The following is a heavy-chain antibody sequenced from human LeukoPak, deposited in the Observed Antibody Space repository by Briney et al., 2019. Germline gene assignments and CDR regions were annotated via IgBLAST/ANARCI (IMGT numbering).Heavy chain of an antibody. D-gene: IGHD3-22*01. CDR1: GGSISSSSYY. CDR2: IYYSGST. V-gene: IGHV4-39*01. Sequence: SETLSLTCIVSGGSISSSSYYWGWIRQPPGKGLEWIGSIYYSGSTYYNPSLKSRVTISVDTSKNQFSLKLSSVTAADTAVYYCARHGLLGGGYYYFDYWGQGTLVTVSS. CDR3: ARHGLLGGGYYYFDY. J-gene: IGHJ4*02.